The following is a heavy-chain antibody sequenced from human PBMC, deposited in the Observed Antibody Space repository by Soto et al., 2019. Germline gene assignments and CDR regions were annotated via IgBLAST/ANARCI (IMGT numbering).Heavy chain of an antibody. J-gene: IGHJ4*02. CDR2: IIPIFGTA. V-gene: IGHV1-69*13. Sequence: SVKVSCKSSGGTFSTYTLAWVRQAPGQGLEWVGGIIPIFGTANYPQKFKGRVTITADESTSTAYMELSSLRSEDTAVYYCAREGYEVGATAEAYYFDYWGQGTLVTVSS. CDR3: AREGYEVGATAEAYYFDY. CDR1: GGTFSTYT. D-gene: IGHD1-26*01.